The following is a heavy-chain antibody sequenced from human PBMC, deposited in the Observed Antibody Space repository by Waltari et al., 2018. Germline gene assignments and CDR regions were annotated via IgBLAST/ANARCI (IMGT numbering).Heavy chain of an antibody. J-gene: IGHJ5*02. Sequence: EVQLVESGGGLVQPGGSLRLSCAGSGFTFSDYWRSWVRQAPGKGLEWVANIKQDGSEKDYVDSVKGRFTISRDNAKKLLYLQMNSLRGEDTAVYYCTRDEAWGQGTLVTVSS. CDR2: IKQDGSEK. CDR3: TRDEA. V-gene: IGHV3-7*01. CDR1: GFTFSDYW.